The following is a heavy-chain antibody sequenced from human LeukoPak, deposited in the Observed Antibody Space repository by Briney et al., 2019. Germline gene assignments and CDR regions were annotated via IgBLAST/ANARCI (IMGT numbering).Heavy chain of an antibody. D-gene: IGHD6-19*01. CDR2: IRYDGSNK. CDR3: AKVSSSGWPGDSTFDY. V-gene: IGHV3-30*02. J-gene: IGHJ4*02. Sequence: GGSLRLSCAASGFTFSSYGMHWVRQAPGKGLEWVAFIRYDGSNKYYADSVKGRFTISRDNSKNTLYLQMNSLRAEDTAVYYCAKVSSSGWPGDSTFDYWGQGTLVTVSS. CDR1: GFTFSSYG.